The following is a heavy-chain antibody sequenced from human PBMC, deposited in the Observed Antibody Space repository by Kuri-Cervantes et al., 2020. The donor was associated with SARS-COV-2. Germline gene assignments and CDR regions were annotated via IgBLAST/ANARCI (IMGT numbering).Heavy chain of an antibody. D-gene: IGHD2/OR15-2a*01. CDR2: INPNSGGT. V-gene: IGHV1-2*02. Sequence: ASVKVSCKASGCTFTGYYMHWVRQAPGQGLEWMGWINPNSGGTNYAQKFQGRVTMTRDTSISTAYMELSRLRSDDTAVYYCARGQGWGLYARHGFDYWGQGTLVTVSS. CDR3: ARGQGWGLYARHGFDY. J-gene: IGHJ4*02. CDR1: GCTFTGYY.